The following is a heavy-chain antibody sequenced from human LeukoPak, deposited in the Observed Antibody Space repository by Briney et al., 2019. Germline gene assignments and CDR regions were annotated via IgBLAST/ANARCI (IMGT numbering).Heavy chain of an antibody. Sequence: SQTLSLTCTVSGGSISSGDCYWNWIRQHPGKGLEWIGYIYSSGSTYYNPSLKSRVTISVDTSKNQFSLNLRSMTVADTAVYYCARQHCSGGRCFYNDYWGQGTLVTVSS. CDR1: GGSISSGDCY. V-gene: IGHV4-31*03. CDR2: IYSSGST. D-gene: IGHD2-15*01. CDR3: ARQHCSGGRCFYNDY. J-gene: IGHJ4*02.